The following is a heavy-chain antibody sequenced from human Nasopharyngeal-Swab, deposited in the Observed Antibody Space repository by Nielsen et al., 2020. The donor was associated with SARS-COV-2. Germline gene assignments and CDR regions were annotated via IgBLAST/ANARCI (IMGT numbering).Heavy chain of an antibody. J-gene: IGHJ4*02. Sequence: WIRQPPGKGLEWVAVISYDGSNKYYADPVKGRFTISRDNSKNTLYLQMNSLRAEDTAVYYCARPLAAAGTGCDYWGQGTLVTVSS. CDR2: ISYDGSNK. D-gene: IGHD6-13*01. CDR3: ARPLAAAGTGCDY. V-gene: IGHV3-30*03.